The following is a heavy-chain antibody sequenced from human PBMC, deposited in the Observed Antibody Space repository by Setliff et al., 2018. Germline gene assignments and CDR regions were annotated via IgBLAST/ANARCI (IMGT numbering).Heavy chain of an antibody. CDR3: ARYPANGGHDAFDI. CDR2: ISPDSIHI. J-gene: IGHJ3*02. Sequence: GGSLRLSCAASGFSFRTFSMHWVRQAPGKGLEWVSSISPDSIHIYYADSVKGRFTISRDNARDSLYLHMNSLGAEDTAVYYCARYPANGGHDAFDIWGQGTMVTVSS. V-gene: IGHV3-21*01. CDR1: GFSFRTFS. D-gene: IGHD6-25*01.